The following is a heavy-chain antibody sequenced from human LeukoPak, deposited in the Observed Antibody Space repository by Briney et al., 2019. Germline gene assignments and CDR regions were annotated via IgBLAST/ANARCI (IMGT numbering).Heavy chain of an antibody. CDR1: GFTFSSYW. V-gene: IGHV3-7*01. D-gene: IGHD3-10*01. J-gene: IGHJ4*02. CDR3: AKDRGSGSYYTLPLDY. CDR2: IKQDGSEK. Sequence: GGSLRLSCAASGFTFSSYWMSWVRQAPGKGLEWVANIKQDGSEKYYVDSVKGRFTISRDNAKNTLYLQMNSLRAEDTAVYYCAKDRGSGSYYTLPLDYWGQGTLVTVSS.